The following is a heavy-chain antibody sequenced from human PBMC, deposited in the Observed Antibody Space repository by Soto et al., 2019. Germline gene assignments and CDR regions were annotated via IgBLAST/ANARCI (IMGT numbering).Heavy chain of an antibody. CDR2: VSAYNGNT. Sequence: QVQLVQSGAEVKKPGASMKVSCKASGFTFTSYGISWVRQAPGQGLEWMGWVSAYNGNTHYAQKRQGRVTMTTDTSTTTAYMELRSLRSDATAVYYCSRGGSSWQPHEDYWGQGTLVTVSS. J-gene: IGHJ4*02. V-gene: IGHV1-18*01. CDR1: GFTFTSYG. D-gene: IGHD6-13*01. CDR3: SRGGSSWQPHEDY.